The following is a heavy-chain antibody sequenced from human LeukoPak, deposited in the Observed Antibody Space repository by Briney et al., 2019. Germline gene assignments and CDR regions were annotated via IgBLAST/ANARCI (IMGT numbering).Heavy chain of an antibody. J-gene: IGHJ5*02. CDR1: GFTVSSNY. D-gene: IGHD2-15*01. Sequence: PGGSLRLSCAASGFTVSSNYMSWVRQAPGKGLEWVSVIYSGGSTYYADSVKGRFTISRDNSKNTLYLQMNSLRAEDTAVYYCARELYCSGGSCYRVGWFDPWGQGTLVTVSS. CDR2: IYSGGST. V-gene: IGHV3-53*05. CDR3: ARELYCSGGSCYRVGWFDP.